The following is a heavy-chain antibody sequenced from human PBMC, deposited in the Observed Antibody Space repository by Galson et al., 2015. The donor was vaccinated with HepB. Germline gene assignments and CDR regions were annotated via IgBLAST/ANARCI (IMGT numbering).Heavy chain of an antibody. J-gene: IGHJ5*02. CDR1: GFPFNNAW. CDR2: IKSKTDGETT. V-gene: IGHV3-15*01. Sequence: SLRLSCVASGFPFNNAWMTWVRQAPGMGLEWVGRIKSKTDGETTDYAAPVKGRFTISRDDSKNRLYLKMNSLKTEDTAVYYCTTDVYYSTYWSWLDPWGQGTLVTVSP. CDR3: TTDVYYSTYWSWLDP. D-gene: IGHD2-8*02.